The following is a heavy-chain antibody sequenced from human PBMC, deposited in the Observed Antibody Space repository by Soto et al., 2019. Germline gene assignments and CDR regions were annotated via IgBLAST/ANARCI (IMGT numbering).Heavy chain of an antibody. D-gene: IGHD4-17*01. CDR1: GGSISSGDFY. Sequence: PSETLSLTCTVSGGSISSGDFYWSWIRQPPGKGLELIGNIYYSGSTYYNPSLRSRAIMSVDTFQNQFSLKLSSLTAADTAVYFCARADDFSDRFDYWGQGALVTAPQ. J-gene: IGHJ4*02. V-gene: IGHV4-30-4*01. CDR3: ARADDFSDRFDY. CDR2: IYYSGST.